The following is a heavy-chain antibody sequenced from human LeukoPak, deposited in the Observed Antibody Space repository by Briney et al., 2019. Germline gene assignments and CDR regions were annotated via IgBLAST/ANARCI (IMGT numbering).Heavy chain of an antibody. CDR2: FDPEDGET. J-gene: IGHJ6*02. CDR3: ATGGYSGYDRYYYYGMDV. CDR1: VYTLTELS. D-gene: IGHD5-12*01. Sequence: ASVNVSCKVSVYTLTELSMHWVRQAPGKGLEWMGGFDPEDGETIYAQKFQGRVTMTEDTSTDTAYMELSSLRSEDTAVYYCATGGYSGYDRYYYYGMDVWGQGTTVTVSS. V-gene: IGHV1-24*01.